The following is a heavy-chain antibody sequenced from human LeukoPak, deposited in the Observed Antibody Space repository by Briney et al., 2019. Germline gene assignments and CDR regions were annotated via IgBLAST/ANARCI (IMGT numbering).Heavy chain of an antibody. D-gene: IGHD1-1*01. CDR1: GGSIGSYY. V-gene: IGHV4-4*08. CDR3: VRVIYNTYTNNWRFDY. CDR2: ISSSGST. Sequence: SETLSLTCTVSGGSIGSYYWSWIRQPPGKGLEWIGYISSSGSTNYNPSLKSQVTISKDMSKNQFSLKLISVTAADTALYYCVRVIYNTYTNNWRFDYWGQGTLVTVSS. J-gene: IGHJ4*02.